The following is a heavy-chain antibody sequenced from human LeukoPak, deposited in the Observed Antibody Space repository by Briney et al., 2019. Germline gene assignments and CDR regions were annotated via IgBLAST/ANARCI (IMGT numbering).Heavy chain of an antibody. Sequence: ASVKVSCEASGGTFSSYAISWVRQAPGQGLEWMGGIIPIFGTANYAQKFQGRVTIIADKSTSTAYMELSSLRSEDTAVYYCARDRNPGEINIMDVWGKGTTVTVSS. D-gene: IGHD3-10*01. CDR3: ARDRNPGEINIMDV. J-gene: IGHJ6*04. CDR2: IIPIFGTA. CDR1: GGTFSSYA. V-gene: IGHV1-69*06.